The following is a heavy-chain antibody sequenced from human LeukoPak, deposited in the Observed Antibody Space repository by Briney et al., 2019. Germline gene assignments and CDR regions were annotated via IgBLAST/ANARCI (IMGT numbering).Heavy chain of an antibody. J-gene: IGHJ6*03. CDR1: GGTFSSYA. CDR3: ARGLPGYCSSTSCPALGYYYYMDV. Sequence: SVKVSCNASGGTFSSYAISWVRQAPGQGLEWMGGIIPIFGTANYAQKFQGRVTITTDESTSTAYMELSSLRSEDTAVYYCARGLPGYCSSTSCPALGYYYYMDVWGKGTTVTVSS. CDR2: IIPIFGTA. V-gene: IGHV1-69*05. D-gene: IGHD2-2*01.